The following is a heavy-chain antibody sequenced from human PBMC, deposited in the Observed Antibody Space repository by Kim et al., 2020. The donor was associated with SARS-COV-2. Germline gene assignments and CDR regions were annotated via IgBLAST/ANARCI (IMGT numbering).Heavy chain of an antibody. D-gene: IGHD2-21*02. V-gene: IGHV1-3*01. Sequence: YSQTFQGRVTIARDPSASAAYMELSSLRSEDTAVYYCAREVVTAGDAFEVWGQGTMVTVSS. J-gene: IGHJ3*01. CDR3: AREVVTAGDAFEV.